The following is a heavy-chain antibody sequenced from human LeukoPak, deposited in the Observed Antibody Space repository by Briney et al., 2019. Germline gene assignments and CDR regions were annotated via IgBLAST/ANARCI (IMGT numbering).Heavy chain of an antibody. Sequence: GGSLRLSCAASGFTFSSYEMNWVRQAPGKGLEWVSYISSSGSTRNYADSVKGRFTISRDNAKSSLYLQMNSLSADDAAVYYCARGGLGYGGQGTLVTVSS. V-gene: IGHV3-48*03. CDR3: ARGGLGY. CDR2: ISSSGSTR. CDR1: GFTFSSYE. D-gene: IGHD2-21*01. J-gene: IGHJ4*02.